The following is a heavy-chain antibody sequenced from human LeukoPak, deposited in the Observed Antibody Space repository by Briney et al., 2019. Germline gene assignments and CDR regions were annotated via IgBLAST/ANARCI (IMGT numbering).Heavy chain of an antibody. D-gene: IGHD3-3*01. CDR2: IIPIFGTA. CDR3: ATLRRGSGYPFDY. V-gene: IGHV1-69*01. Sequence: GRSLRLSCAASGFTFSSYAISWVRQAPGQGLEWMGGIIPIFGTANYAQKFQGRVTITADESTSTAYMELSSLRSEDTAVYYCATLRRGSGYPFDYWGQGTLVTVSS. CDR1: GFTFSSYA. J-gene: IGHJ4*02.